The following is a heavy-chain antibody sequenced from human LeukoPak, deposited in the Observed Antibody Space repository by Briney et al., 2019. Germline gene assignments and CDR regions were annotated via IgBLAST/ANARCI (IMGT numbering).Heavy chain of an antibody. V-gene: IGHV1-46*01. Sequence: ASVKVSCKASGYTFTTYYMHWVRQAPGQGLQWMGIINPSGGSTSYAQKFQGRVTMTRDTSTSTVYMELSSLRSDDTAIYYCATSFDSSGYLTPIPYNWFDPWGQGTLVTVSS. CDR2: INPSGGST. CDR3: ATSFDSSGYLTPIPYNWFDP. CDR1: GYTFTTYY. D-gene: IGHD3-22*01. J-gene: IGHJ5*02.